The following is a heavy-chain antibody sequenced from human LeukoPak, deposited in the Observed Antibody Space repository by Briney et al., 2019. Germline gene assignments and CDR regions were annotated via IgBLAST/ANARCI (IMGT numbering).Heavy chain of an antibody. D-gene: IGHD2-21*01. CDR1: GFNFSDSR. CDR3: VRGDWYFES. Sequence: PGGSLGLSCATSGFNFSDSRMTWVRQAPGKGLQWVANINRDGTEKHFLDSVEGRFTISRDNAKKSLYLQMSSLRPQDTAVYFCVRGDWYFESWGQGTLVTVSS. J-gene: IGHJ4*02. CDR2: INRDGTEK. V-gene: IGHV3-7*04.